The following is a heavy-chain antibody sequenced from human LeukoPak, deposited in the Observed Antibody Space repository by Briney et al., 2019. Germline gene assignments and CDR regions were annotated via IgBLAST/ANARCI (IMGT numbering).Heavy chain of an antibody. Sequence: GGSLRLSCAASGFTFSSYSMNWVRQAPGKGLEWVSSISSSSSYIYYADSVKGRFTISRDNSRNTLYLQMNSLRAEDTALYYCAKGHDTRTATLDYWGLGTLVTVSS. V-gene: IGHV3-21*04. D-gene: IGHD1-1*01. CDR2: ISSSSSYI. CDR1: GFTFSSYS. J-gene: IGHJ4*02. CDR3: AKGHDTRTATLDY.